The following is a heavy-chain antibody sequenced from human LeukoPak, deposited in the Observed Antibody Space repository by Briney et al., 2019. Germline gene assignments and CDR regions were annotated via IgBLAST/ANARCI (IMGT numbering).Heavy chain of an antibody. CDR1: GGSFSGYY. CDR2: INHSGST. D-gene: IGHD2-15*01. J-gene: IGHJ3*02. V-gene: IGHV4-34*01. Sequence: PSETLSLTCAVYGGSFSGYYWSWIRQPPGKGLEWIGEINHSGSTNYNPSLTSRVTISVDTSKNQFSLKLSSVTAADTAVYYCARGKGRIDAFDIWGQGTMVTVSS. CDR3: ARGKGRIDAFDI.